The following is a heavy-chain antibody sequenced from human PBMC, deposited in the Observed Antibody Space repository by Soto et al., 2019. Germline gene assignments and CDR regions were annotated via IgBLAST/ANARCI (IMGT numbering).Heavy chain of an antibody. CDR1: GFTFYDYT. D-gene: IGHD5-18*01. CDR3: AKAPGGYTYGMDV. J-gene: IGHJ6*02. CDR2: ISWDGGST. V-gene: IGHV3-43*01. Sequence: PGGSLRLSCAASGFTFYDYTIHLVRQSPWKGLEWVSLISWDGGSTYYADSVKGRFTISRDNSKNSLYLQMNSLRTEDTALYYCAKAPGGYTYGMDVWGQGTTVTVSS.